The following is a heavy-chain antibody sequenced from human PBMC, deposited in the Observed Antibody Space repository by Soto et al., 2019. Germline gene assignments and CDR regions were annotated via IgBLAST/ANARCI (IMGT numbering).Heavy chain of an antibody. J-gene: IGHJ4*02. Sequence: GGSLRLSCAASGFTFSNYWMSWVRQAPGKGLEWVANLNQDGSEKYTVDSVKGRFTISRDNAKNSLYLQMNSLRAEDTAVYYCARVSSSSWTGFDYWGQGTLVTVSS. V-gene: IGHV3-7*01. CDR2: LNQDGSEK. CDR1: GFTFSNYW. CDR3: ARVSSSSWTGFDY. D-gene: IGHD6-13*01.